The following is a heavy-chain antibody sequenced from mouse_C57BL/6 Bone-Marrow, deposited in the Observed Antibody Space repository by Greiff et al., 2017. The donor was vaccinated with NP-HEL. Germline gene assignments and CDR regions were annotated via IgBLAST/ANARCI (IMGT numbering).Heavy chain of an antibody. D-gene: IGHD1-1*01. J-gene: IGHJ3*01. V-gene: IGHV3-6*01. CDR1: GYSITSGYY. CDR3: ARAEYGRGSWVAY. Sequence: EVQLQESGPGLVKPSQSLSLTCSVTGYSITSGYYWNWIRQFPGNKLEWMGYISYDGSNNYNPSLKNRISINRDTSKNQFFLKLNSVTTEDTATYYCARAEYGRGSWVAYWGQGTLVTVSA. CDR2: ISYDGSN.